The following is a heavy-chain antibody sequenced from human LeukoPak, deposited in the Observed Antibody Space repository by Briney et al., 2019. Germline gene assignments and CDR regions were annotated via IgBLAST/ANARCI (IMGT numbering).Heavy chain of an antibody. CDR3: ASGGSGTYFDY. CDR2: IIPILGIA. V-gene: IGHV1-69*04. J-gene: IGHJ4*02. Sequence: GASVKVSCKASGGTFSSYAISWVRQAPGQGLEWMGRIIPILGIANYAQKFQGRVTITADKSTSTAYMELSSLRSEDTAVYYCASGGSGTYFDYWGQGTLVTVSS. CDR1: GGTFSSYA. D-gene: IGHD3-10*01.